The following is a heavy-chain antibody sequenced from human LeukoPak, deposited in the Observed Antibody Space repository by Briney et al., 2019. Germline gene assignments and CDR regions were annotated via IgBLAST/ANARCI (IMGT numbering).Heavy chain of an antibody. D-gene: IGHD1-1*01. V-gene: IGHV4-38-2*02. J-gene: IGHJ3*01. CDR3: ARDVHIYGNAFGV. CDR1: GYSISSNFY. CDR2: IYHSGST. Sequence: PSETLSLTCTVSGYSISSNFYWGWIRQSPAKGLEWIGSIYHSGSTSYNPSLKNRITISVDTSTNQFSLKLISVTASDTAMYYCARDVHIYGNAFGVWGQGTMVTVSS.